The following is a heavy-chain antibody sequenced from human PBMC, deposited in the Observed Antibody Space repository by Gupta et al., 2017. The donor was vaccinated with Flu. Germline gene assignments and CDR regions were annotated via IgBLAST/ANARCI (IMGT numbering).Heavy chain of an antibody. CDR3: ARGYCSGGSCYSGGHNWFDP. J-gene: IGHJ5*02. V-gene: IGHV4-31*02. D-gene: IGHD2-15*01. Sequence: KGLEWIGHIYYSGSTYYKPSLKSRVAISVDTSKNQFSLKLSSVTAADTAVYYCARGYCSGGSCYSGGHNWFDPWGQGTLVTVSS. CDR2: IYYSGST.